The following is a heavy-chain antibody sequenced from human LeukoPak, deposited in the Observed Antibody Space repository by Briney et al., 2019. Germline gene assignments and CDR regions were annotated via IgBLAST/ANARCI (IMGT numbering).Heavy chain of an antibody. Sequence: ASVKVSCKAAGYPFTSYNIAWERQAPGQGLEWMGWIISYNGNTRYAQKYEGRVTMTTDTSTTTAYMELTNLRSDDTAVYYCARAPSASIFDVSGELDPWGQGTLLTVSS. CDR1: GYPFTSYN. CDR3: ARAPSASIFDVSGELDP. J-gene: IGHJ5*02. CDR2: IISYNGNT. V-gene: IGHV1-18*01. D-gene: IGHD3-3*01.